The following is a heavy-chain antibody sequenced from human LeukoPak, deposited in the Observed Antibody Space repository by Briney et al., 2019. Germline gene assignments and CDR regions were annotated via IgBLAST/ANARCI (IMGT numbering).Heavy chain of an antibody. CDR2: INPNSGGT. V-gene: IGHV1-2*02. Sequence: PGASVKVSCKASGYTFTGYYMHWVRQAPGQGLEWMGWINPNSGGTNYAQKFQGRVTMTRDTSISTAYMELSRLRSDDTAVYYCARGSVEMATISSEDAFDIWGQGTMVTVSS. D-gene: IGHD5-24*01. CDR3: ARGSVEMATISSEDAFDI. CDR1: GYTFTGYY. J-gene: IGHJ3*02.